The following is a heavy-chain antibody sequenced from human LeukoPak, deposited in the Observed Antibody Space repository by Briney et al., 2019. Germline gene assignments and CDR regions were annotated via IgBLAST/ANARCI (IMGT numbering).Heavy chain of an antibody. Sequence: PGGSLRLSCAASGFTFSSYAMSWVRQAPGKGLEWVSAISGSGGSTYYADSVKGRFTISRDNSKNTLYLQMNSLRAEDTAVYYCAKGNERYCSGGSCYSRGDYYYYGMDVWGQGTTVTVSS. CDR2: ISGSGGST. CDR1: GFTFSSYA. D-gene: IGHD2-15*01. V-gene: IGHV3-23*01. J-gene: IGHJ6*02. CDR3: AKGNERYCSGGSCYSRGDYYYYGMDV.